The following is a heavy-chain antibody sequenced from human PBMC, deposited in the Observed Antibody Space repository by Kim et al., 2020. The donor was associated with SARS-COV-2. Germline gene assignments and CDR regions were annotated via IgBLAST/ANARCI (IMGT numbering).Heavy chain of an antibody. Sequence: ASVKVSCKASGYTFTSYAMNWVRQAPGQGLEWMGWINTNTGNPTYAQGSTGRFVFSLDTSVNTAYLQIISLKAEDTAVYYCARGRGSGYYYSVDYWGQGTLVTVSS. CDR2: INTNTGNP. V-gene: IGHV7-4-1*02. CDR1: GYTFTSYA. CDR3: ARGRGSGYYYSVDY. J-gene: IGHJ4*02. D-gene: IGHD3-22*01.